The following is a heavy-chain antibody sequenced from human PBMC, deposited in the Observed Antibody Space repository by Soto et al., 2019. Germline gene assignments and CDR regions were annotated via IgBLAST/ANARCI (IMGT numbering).Heavy chain of an antibody. D-gene: IGHD6-13*01. J-gene: IGHJ4*02. V-gene: IGHV3-23*01. CDR1: GFTFSSYA. Sequence: GGSLRLSCVASGFTFSSYAMSWVRQAPGKGLEWVSAISGSGGSTYYADSVKGWFTISRDNSKNTLYLQMNSLRAEDTAVYYCAKEIAAADQTDYWGQGTLVTVSS. CDR3: AKEIAAADQTDY. CDR2: ISGSGGST.